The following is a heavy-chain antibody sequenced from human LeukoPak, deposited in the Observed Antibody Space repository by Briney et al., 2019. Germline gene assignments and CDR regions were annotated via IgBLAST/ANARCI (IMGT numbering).Heavy chain of an antibody. CDR1: GFTFSIYS. J-gene: IGHJ6*03. Sequence: PGGSLRLSCAASGFTFSIYSMNWVRQAPGKGLEWVSSIGSSSSSIYYADSVKGRFTISRDNAKNSLYLQMNSLRAEDTAVYHCARERRAAAGIYYYMDVWGKGTTVTVSS. D-gene: IGHD6-13*01. CDR2: IGSSSSSI. CDR3: ARERRAAAGIYYYMDV. V-gene: IGHV3-21*01.